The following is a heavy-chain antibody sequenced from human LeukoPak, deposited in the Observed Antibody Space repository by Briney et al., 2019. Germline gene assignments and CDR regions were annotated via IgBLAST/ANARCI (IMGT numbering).Heavy chain of an antibody. Sequence: GGSLRLSCVAPGFTFSSYSMNWVRQAPGKGLEWVSSISSSSSYIYYADSVKGRFTISRDNAKNSLYLQMNSLRAEDTAVYYCARDPGVLWFGELLSDLCWFDPWGQGTLVTVSS. CDR3: ARDPGVLWFGELLSDLCWFDP. J-gene: IGHJ5*02. D-gene: IGHD3-10*01. V-gene: IGHV3-21*01. CDR1: GFTFSSYS. CDR2: ISSSSSYI.